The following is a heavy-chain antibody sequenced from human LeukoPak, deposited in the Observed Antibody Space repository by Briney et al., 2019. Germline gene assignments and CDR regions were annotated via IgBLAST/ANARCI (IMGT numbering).Heavy chain of an antibody. CDR2: ISVHNGNT. D-gene: IGHD6-19*01. V-gene: IGHV1-18*01. CDR3: ARDRTTWVAGTRGMDV. Sequence: GASVKVSCNASGFTFTSYGISWVRQAPGQGLEWMGWISVHNGNTNYAQKVQGRVTMTTDTSTSTAYMELTSLRSDDTAVYFCARDRTTWVAGTRGMDVWGQGTAVTVSS. J-gene: IGHJ6*02. CDR1: GFTFTSYG.